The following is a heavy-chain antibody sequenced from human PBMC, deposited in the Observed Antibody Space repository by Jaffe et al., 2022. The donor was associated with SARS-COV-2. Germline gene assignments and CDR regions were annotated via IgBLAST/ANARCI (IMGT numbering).Heavy chain of an antibody. J-gene: IGHJ6*02. CDR2: IYYSGST. D-gene: IGHD3-22*01. Sequence: QVQLQESGPGLVKPSETLSLTCTVSGGSISSYYWSWIRQPPGKGLEWIGYIYYSGSTNYNPSLKSRVTISVDTSKNQFSLKLSSVTAADTAVYYCARLVWGSGYLPYYYGMDVWGQGTTVTVSS. CDR3: ARLVWGSGYLPYYYGMDV. CDR1: GGSISSYY. V-gene: IGHV4-59*01.